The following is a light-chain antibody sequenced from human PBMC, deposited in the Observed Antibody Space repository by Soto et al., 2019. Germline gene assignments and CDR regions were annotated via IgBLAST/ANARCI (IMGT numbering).Light chain of an antibody. V-gene: IGLV2-14*01. Sequence: QPVLTQPASVSGSPGQSITISCSGTSSDVGGYNYVSWYQQHPGKVPKLMIYHVSNRPSGVSDRFSGSKSGNTASLTISGLQAEDEDDYYCASYTSSSTVIFGGGTKLTVL. J-gene: IGLJ2*01. CDR2: HVS. CDR3: ASYTSSSTVI. CDR1: SSDVGGYNY.